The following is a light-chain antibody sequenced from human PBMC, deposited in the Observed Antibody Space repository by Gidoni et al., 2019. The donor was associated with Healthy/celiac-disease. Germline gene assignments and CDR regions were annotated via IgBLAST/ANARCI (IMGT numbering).Light chain of an antibody. CDR1: SSDVGGYNY. Sequence: QSALTQPAAGSGSHGQSITISCTGTSSDVGGYNYVSGYQQHPGKAPKLMIYDVSNRPSGVSNRVSGSKSGNTASLLISGLQAEDEADYYCSSYTSSSVVFGGGTKLTVL. V-gene: IGLV2-14*01. CDR3: SSYTSSSVV. CDR2: DVS. J-gene: IGLJ2*01.